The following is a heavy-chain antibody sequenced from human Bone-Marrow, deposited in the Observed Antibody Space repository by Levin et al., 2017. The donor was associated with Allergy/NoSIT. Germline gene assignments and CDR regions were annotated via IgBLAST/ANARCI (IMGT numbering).Heavy chain of an antibody. CDR1: GASITTNHYY. CDR2: MFYSGST. J-gene: IGHJ4*02. D-gene: IGHD3-22*01. CDR3: ATSPLGADYYDTSGYYYFDY. Sequence: SETLSLTCTVSGASITTNHYYWGWIRQPPGRGLEWIGSMFYSGSTYYKPSLKSRVTMSVDTSKNQFSLKLSSVTAADTAVYFCATSPLGADYYDTSGYYYFDYWGQGTLVTVSS. V-gene: IGHV4-39*01.